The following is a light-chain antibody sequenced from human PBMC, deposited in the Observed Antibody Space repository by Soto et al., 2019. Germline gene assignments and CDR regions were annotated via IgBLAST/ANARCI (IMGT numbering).Light chain of an antibody. CDR2: GAS. J-gene: IGKJ1*01. Sequence: EIVMTHSPATLSVSPGERATLSCRASQSVSSNLAWYQQKPGQAPRLLIYGASTRATGIPARFSGSGSGTEFTLTISSLQSEDFAVYYCQQYNNRPRTFGQGT. V-gene: IGKV3-15*01. CDR1: QSVSSN. CDR3: QQYNNRPRT.